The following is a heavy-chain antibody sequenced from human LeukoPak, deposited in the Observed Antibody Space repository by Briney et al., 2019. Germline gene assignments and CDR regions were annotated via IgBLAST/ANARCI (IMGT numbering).Heavy chain of an antibody. V-gene: IGHV1-2*02. Sequence: ASVTVSCKASGYTFTGYYMHWVRQAPGQGLEWMGWINPNSGGTNYAQKFQGRVTMTRDTPISTAYMELSRLRSDDTAVYYCARDQEASTNAFDIWGQGTMVTVSS. CDR2: INPNSGGT. D-gene: IGHD2-2*01. J-gene: IGHJ3*02. CDR1: GYTFTGYY. CDR3: ARDQEASTNAFDI.